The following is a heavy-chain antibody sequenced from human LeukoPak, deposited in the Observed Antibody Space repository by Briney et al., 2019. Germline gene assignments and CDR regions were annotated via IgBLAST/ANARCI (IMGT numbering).Heavy chain of an antibody. CDR1: GCTFSSYA. Sequence: GGSLRLSCAASGCTFSSYAMSWVRQAPGKGLEWVSAISGSGGSTYYADSVKGRFTISRDNSKNTLYLQMNSLRAEDTAVYYCAKAYSSGWSLFDYWDQGSLVTVSS. CDR2: ISGSGGST. V-gene: IGHV3-23*01. J-gene: IGHJ4*02. D-gene: IGHD6-19*01. CDR3: AKAYSSGWSLFDY.